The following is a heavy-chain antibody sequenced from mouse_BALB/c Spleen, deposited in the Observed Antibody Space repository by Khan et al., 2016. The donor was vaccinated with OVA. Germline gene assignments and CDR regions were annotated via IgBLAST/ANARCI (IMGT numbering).Heavy chain of an antibody. CDR1: GFTFSTYA. CDR3: ARSPYGNFAY. CDR2: INSDSDYT. Sequence: EVQLVESGGGLVKPGGSLKLSCAASGFTFSTYAMSWVRQTPEKRLEWVATINSDSDYTYYPDSVTGRFTISRDNAKNTLYLQMSSLRSEDTAMYYCARSPYGNFAYWGQGTLVTVSA. D-gene: IGHD2-1*01. J-gene: IGHJ3*01. V-gene: IGHV5-9-3*01.